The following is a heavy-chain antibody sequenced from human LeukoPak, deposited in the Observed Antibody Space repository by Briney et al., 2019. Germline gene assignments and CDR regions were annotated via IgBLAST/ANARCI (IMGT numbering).Heavy chain of an antibody. J-gene: IGHJ3*02. D-gene: IGHD4-23*01. CDR1: GGSISSSSYY. CDR2: IYHGGST. Sequence: SETLSLTCTVSGGSISSSSYYWGWIRQPPGKGLEWIGSIYHGGSTYYNPSLKSRVTISVDTSKNQFSLKLSSVTAADTAVYYCARVSSSNSHAFDIWGQGTMVTVSS. V-gene: IGHV4-39*07. CDR3: ARVSSSNSHAFDI.